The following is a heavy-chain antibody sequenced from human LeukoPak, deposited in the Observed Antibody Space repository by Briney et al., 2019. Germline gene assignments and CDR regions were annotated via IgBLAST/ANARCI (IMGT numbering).Heavy chain of an antibody. J-gene: IGHJ4*02. Sequence: GGSLRLSCAASGFTFSSYEMNWVRQAPGKGLEWVSYISSSGSTIYYADSVKGRFTISRDNAKNSLYLQMNSLRAEDTAVYYCARGVTGAAAGTFDYWGQGTLVTVSS. D-gene: IGHD6-13*01. V-gene: IGHV3-48*03. CDR2: ISSSGSTI. CDR3: ARGVTGAAAGTFDY. CDR1: GFTFSSYE.